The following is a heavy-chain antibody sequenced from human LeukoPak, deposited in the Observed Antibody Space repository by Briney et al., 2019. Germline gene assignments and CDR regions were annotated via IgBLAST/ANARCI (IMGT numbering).Heavy chain of an antibody. Sequence: GGSLRLSCEASGFIFSSYVMGWVRQAPGKGLEWVSSISSSSSYIYYADSVKGRFTISRDNAKNSLYLQMNSLRAEDTAVYYCARDFEYSSSSPVVDVWGKGTTVTVSS. CDR3: ARDFEYSSSSPVVDV. V-gene: IGHV3-21*01. J-gene: IGHJ6*04. CDR1: GFIFSSYV. D-gene: IGHD6-6*01. CDR2: ISSSSSYI.